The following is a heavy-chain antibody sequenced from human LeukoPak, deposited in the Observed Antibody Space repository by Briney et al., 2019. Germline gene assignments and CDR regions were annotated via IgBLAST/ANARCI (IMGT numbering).Heavy chain of an antibody. V-gene: IGHV3-21*05. Sequence: PGGSLRLSCAASGFTFSSYSMNWVRQAPGKGLEWVSYISSSSSYIYYADSVKGRFTISRDNAKNSLYLQMNSLRAEDTAVYYCARGIAALGFDPWGQGTLVTVSS. J-gene: IGHJ5*02. CDR1: GFTFSSYS. D-gene: IGHD6-6*01. CDR2: ISSSSSYI. CDR3: ARGIAALGFDP.